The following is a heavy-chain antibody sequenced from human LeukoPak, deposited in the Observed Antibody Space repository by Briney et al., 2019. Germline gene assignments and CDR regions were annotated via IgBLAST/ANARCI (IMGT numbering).Heavy chain of an antibody. CDR1: GGSISSYY. Sequence: SETLSLTCTVSGGSISSYYWSWIRQSPGKGLEWIGYIYDSGSSKYNPSLKSRVAMSPDMSKNQFSLKLSSVTAADTAVYYCARLESGVLGDPYYYDSTGYYYRGYFDSWGQGTLVTVSS. CDR2: IYDSGSS. D-gene: IGHD3-22*01. V-gene: IGHV4-59*08. CDR3: ARLESGVLGDPYYYDSTGYYYRGYFDS. J-gene: IGHJ4*02.